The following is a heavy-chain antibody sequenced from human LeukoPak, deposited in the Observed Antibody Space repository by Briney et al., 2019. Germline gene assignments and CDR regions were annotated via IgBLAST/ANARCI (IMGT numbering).Heavy chain of an antibody. CDR1: GYTFTSYD. D-gene: IGHD3-10*02. Sequence: ASAKVSCKASGYTFTSYDINWVRQATGQGLEWMGWMNPNSGNTGYAQKFQGRVTMTRNTSISTAYMELSSLRSEDTAVYYCARGLFGELSPCYWGQGTLVTVSS. CDR3: ARGLFGELSPCY. V-gene: IGHV1-8*01. J-gene: IGHJ4*02. CDR2: MNPNSGNT.